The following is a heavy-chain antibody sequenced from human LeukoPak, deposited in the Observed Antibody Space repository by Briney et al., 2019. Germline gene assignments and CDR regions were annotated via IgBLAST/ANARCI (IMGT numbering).Heavy chain of an antibody. D-gene: IGHD5-18*01. CDR1: GASIRSGRNY. CDR2: IYYSGSS. J-gene: IGHJ4*02. V-gene: IGHV4-39*01. CDR3: ARHVSGSAMMHYFDY. Sequence: SETLSLTCNVSGASIRSGRNYWGWIRQSPGKGLEWIGSIYYSGSSSYNPSLQSRVSISVDTSKNHISLKVFSLTAADTALYYCARHVSGSAMMHYFDYWGQGTLVTVSS.